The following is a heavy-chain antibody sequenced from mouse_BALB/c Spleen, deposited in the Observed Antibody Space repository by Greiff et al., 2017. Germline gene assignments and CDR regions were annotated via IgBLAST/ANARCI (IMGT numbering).Heavy chain of an antibody. D-gene: IGHD2-2*01. CDR3: APYGYDFAMDY. V-gene: IGHV14-3*02. CDR1: GFNIKDTY. J-gene: IGHJ4*01. CDR2: IDPANGNT. Sequence: VQLQQSGAELVKPGASVKLSCTASGFNIKDTYMHWVKQRPEQGLEWIGRIDPANGNTKYDPKFQGKATITADTSSNTAYLQLSSLTSEDTAVYYCAPYGYDFAMDYWGQGTSVTVSS.